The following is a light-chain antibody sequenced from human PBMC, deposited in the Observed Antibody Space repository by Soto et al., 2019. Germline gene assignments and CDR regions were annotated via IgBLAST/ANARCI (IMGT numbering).Light chain of an antibody. CDR2: AAS. CDR3: QQSYSSPPT. V-gene: IGKV1-39*01. CDR1: QIISTY. J-gene: IGKJ1*01. Sequence: DIPMTPSPSPPSSSVGDRVTIPCRASQIISTYLNWYQQRAGLAPRLLIYAASSLQSGVPPRFSGSGSGTDFTLTISSLQPEDFATYYCQQSYSSPPTFGQGTKVDIK.